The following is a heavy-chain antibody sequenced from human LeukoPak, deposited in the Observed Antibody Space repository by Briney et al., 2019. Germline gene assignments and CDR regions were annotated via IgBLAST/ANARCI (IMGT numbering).Heavy chain of an antibody. CDR2: IWYDGNNK. CDR3: TSTFSSSYYFDY. CDR1: GFTFSSYG. V-gene: IGHV3-33*01. D-gene: IGHD6-6*01. Sequence: PGRSPRLSCAASGFTFSSYGLHWVRQAPGKGLEWVAVIWYDGNNKYYADSVKGRFAISRDNSKNTLYLQMNSLKTEDTAVYYCTSTFSSSYYFDYWGRGTLVTVSS. J-gene: IGHJ4*02.